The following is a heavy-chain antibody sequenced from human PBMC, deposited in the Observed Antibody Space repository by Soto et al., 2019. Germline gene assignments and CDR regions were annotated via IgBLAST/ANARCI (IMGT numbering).Heavy chain of an antibody. V-gene: IGHV5-51*01. CDR3: ARFPLAAAYSDANT. CDR2: IYPGDSDT. J-gene: IGHJ5*02. Sequence: GESLKISCKTPGYSFTNYWIGWVRQMPGKGLELMGFIYPGDSDTRYSPSFQGQVTISADKSISTAYLQWSSLKASDTAMYYCARFPLAAAYSDANTWGQGTLVPVSS. D-gene: IGHD6-13*01. CDR1: GYSFTNYW.